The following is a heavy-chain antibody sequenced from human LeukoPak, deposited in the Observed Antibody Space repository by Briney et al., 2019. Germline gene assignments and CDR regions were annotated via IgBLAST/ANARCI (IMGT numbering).Heavy chain of an antibody. D-gene: IGHD3-3*01. Sequence: PGGSLRLSCAASGFTFSGSAMHWVRQASGKGLEWVGRIRSKANSYATAYAASVKGRFTISRDDSKNTAYLQMNSLKTEDAAVYYCTTEPHLRFLEWLRPWGGTNWGQGTLVTVSS. CDR1: GFTFSGSA. J-gene: IGHJ4*02. V-gene: IGHV3-73*01. CDR3: TTEPHLRFLEWLRPWGGTN. CDR2: IRSKANSYAT.